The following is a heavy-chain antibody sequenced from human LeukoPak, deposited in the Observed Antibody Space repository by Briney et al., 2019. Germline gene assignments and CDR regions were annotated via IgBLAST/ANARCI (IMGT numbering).Heavy chain of an antibody. CDR1: GYTFTSYG. CDR2: ISAYNGNT. Sequence: WASVTVSCTASGYTFTSYGISWVRQAPGQGLAWMGWISAYNGNTNYAQKLQGRVTMTTDTSTSTAYMELRSLRSDDTAVYYCARVYGCSGGSCYPLGWFDPWGQGTLVTVSS. CDR3: ARVYGCSGGSCYPLGWFDP. D-gene: IGHD2-15*01. V-gene: IGHV1-18*01. J-gene: IGHJ5*02.